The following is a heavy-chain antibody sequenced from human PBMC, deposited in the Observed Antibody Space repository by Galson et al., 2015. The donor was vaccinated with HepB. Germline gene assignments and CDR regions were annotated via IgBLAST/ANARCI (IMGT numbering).Heavy chain of an antibody. Sequence: SLRLSCAASGFTFRNYCMNWVRQAPGRGLEWVSYIDTRSDVIYYAASVKGRFTVSRDNAKNSLYLQMNSLRAEDTAIYYCVRDFTEGMIAPDYWGQGTLVTVSS. J-gene: IGHJ4*02. D-gene: IGHD3-22*01. CDR2: IDTRSDVI. V-gene: IGHV3-21*05. CDR1: GFTFRNYC. CDR3: VRDFTEGMIAPDY.